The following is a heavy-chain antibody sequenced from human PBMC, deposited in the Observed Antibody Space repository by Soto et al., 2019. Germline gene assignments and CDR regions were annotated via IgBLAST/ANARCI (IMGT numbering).Heavy chain of an antibody. Sequence: EVQLLESGGGLVQPGGSLRLSCAASGFTFTPYAMSWVRQAPGKGLEWVSVITGGVGITYYADSVKGRFTISRDNSKNPLYLQMTSLRAEDTAVYYCAKFQWGTFNKWYFHYWGQGTLVTVSS. D-gene: IGHD3-16*01. CDR2: ITGGVGIT. V-gene: IGHV3-23*01. J-gene: IGHJ4*02. CDR3: AKFQWGTFNKWYFHY. CDR1: GFTFTPYA.